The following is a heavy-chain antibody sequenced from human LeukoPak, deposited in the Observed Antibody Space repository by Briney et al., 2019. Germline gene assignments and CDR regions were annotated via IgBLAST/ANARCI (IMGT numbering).Heavy chain of an antibody. CDR3: ARADTLTGYYFDY. CDR2: IYYSGST. D-gene: IGHD3-9*01. V-gene: IGHV4-59*01. J-gene: IGHJ4*02. CDR1: GDSISNFY. Sequence: SETLSLTCTVSGDSISNFYWSWIRQPPGEGLEWIGYIYYSGSTNYNPSLKSRVTMSLDKSKIQFSLKMSSVTAADTAVYYCARADTLTGYYFDYWGQGTLVTVSS.